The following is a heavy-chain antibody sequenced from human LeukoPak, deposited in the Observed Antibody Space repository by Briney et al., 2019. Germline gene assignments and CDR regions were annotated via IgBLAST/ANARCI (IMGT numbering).Heavy chain of an antibody. Sequence: SQTLSLTCTVSGGSISSGDYYWSWIRQPPGKGLEWIGYIYYSGSTYYNPSLKSRVTISVDTSKNQFSLKLSSVTAADTAVYYCARGPFYDIVGAGDAFDIWGQGTMVTVSS. J-gene: IGHJ3*02. V-gene: IGHV4-30-4*08. CDR2: IYYSGST. CDR1: GGSISSGDYY. CDR3: ARGPFYDIVGAGDAFDI. D-gene: IGHD1-26*01.